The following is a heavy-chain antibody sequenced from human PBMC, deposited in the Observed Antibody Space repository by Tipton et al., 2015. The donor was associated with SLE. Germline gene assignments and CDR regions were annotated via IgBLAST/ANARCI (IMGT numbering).Heavy chain of an antibody. Sequence: LRLSCTVSGGSISSSGYYWGWIRQPPGKGLEWIGSIYYSGSTYYNPSLQSRVTTSLDTSKNQFSLKLTSVTAADTAVYYCARRGHYGDYFDYWGQGTLVTVSS. D-gene: IGHD4-17*01. CDR1: GGSISSSGYY. V-gene: IGHV4-39*01. CDR3: ARRGHYGDYFDY. J-gene: IGHJ4*02. CDR2: IYYSGST.